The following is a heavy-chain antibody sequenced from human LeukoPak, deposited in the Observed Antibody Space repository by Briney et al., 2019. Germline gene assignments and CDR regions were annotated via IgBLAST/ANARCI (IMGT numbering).Heavy chain of an antibody. CDR1: GGSISSYY. J-gene: IGHJ4*02. D-gene: IGHD6-19*01. V-gene: IGHV4-59*08. Sequence: SETLSLTCTVSGGSISSYYWSWIRQPPGKGLEWMGYISYSGSTNYNPSLKSRVTISVDTSRNQFSLMLSSVTAADTAVYYCARSSGWYGPPLDYWGQGTLVTVSS. CDR3: ARSSGWYGPPLDY. CDR2: ISYSGST.